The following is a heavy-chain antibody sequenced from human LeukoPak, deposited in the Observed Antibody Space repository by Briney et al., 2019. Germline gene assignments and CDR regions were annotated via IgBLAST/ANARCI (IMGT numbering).Heavy chain of an antibody. CDR1: GGSISSSSYY. D-gene: IGHD3-10*01. J-gene: IGHJ4*02. CDR3: ARDWDYGSAFDY. V-gene: IGHV4-39*07. Sequence: PSETLSLTCTVSGGSISSSSYYWGWIRQPPGKGLEWIGSIYYSGSTYYNPSLQSRVTISVDTSKNQFSLKLSSVTAADTAVYYCARDWDYGSAFDYWGQGTLVTVSS. CDR2: IYYSGST.